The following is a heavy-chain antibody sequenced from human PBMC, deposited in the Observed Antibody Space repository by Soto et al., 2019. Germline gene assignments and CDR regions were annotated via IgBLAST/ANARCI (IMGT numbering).Heavy chain of an antibody. D-gene: IGHD2-15*01. J-gene: IGHJ4*02. V-gene: IGHV3-23*01. CDR2: ISGTSGST. CDR1: GFTFSNFA. CDR3: AKVRRGVMVAAVDH. Sequence: QPGGSLRLSCAASGFTFSNFAMNWVRQAPGKGLEWVSGISGTSGSTDYADSVKGRFTISRDDSKNTLYLQMNTLRAEDTARYYCAKVRRGVMVAAVDHWGQGTLVTVSS.